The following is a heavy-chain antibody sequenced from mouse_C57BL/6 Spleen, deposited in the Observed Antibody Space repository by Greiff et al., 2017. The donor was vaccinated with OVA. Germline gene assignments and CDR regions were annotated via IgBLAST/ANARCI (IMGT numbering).Heavy chain of an antibody. CDR2: INPGSGGT. CDR1: GYAFTNYL. J-gene: IGHJ2*01. V-gene: IGHV1-54*01. D-gene: IGHD2-3*01. Sequence: QVQLQQSGAELVRPGTSVKVSCKASGYAFTNYLIEWVKQRPGQGLEWIGVINPGSGGTNYNEKFKGKATLTADKSSSTAYMQLSSLTSEDSAVYFCARDDGYPGYWGQGTTLTVSS. CDR3: ARDDGYPGY.